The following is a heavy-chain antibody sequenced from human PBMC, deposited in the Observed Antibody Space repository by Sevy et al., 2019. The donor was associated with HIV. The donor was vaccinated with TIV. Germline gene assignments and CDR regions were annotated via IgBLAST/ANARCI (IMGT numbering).Heavy chain of an antibody. V-gene: IGHV1-18*04. CDR1: GYTFTSYG. CDR2: ISAHNGNT. CDR3: ARSPYYYYYMDV. J-gene: IGHJ6*03. Sequence: ASVNVSCKASGYTFTSYGISWVRQAPGQGLEWMGWISAHNGNTNYAQKLQGRVTMTTDTSTSTAYMELRSLRSDDTAVYYCARSPYYYYYMDVWGKGTTVTVSS.